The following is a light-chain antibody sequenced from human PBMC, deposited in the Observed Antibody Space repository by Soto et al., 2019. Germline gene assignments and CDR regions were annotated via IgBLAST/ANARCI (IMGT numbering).Light chain of an antibody. Sequence: QSALTQPASVSGSPGQSITISCTGTSSDIGGYNYVAWYQQHLGKAPKLIIYNVAVRPSGVSNRFSGSKSGNTASLAISGLQPEDEAHYYCSSYTGASALYVFGTGTKVTV. CDR1: SSDIGGYNY. J-gene: IGLJ1*01. V-gene: IGLV2-14*03. CDR3: SSYTGASALYV. CDR2: NVA.